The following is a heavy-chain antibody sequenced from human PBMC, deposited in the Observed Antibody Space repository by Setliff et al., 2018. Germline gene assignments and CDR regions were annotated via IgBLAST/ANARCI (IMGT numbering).Heavy chain of an antibody. CDR3: AKNGFGVVALGVNNWFDP. Sequence: GGSLRLSCIVSGFLFRDYEMNWVRQAPGKGLEWISYISHTGRTIYYADSVQGRFTISRDDAKNSLYLQMNSLRAEDTAVYYCAKNGFGVVALGVNNWFDPWGQGTLVT. CDR1: GFLFRDYE. CDR2: ISHTGRTI. V-gene: IGHV3-48*03. J-gene: IGHJ5*02. D-gene: IGHD3-10*01.